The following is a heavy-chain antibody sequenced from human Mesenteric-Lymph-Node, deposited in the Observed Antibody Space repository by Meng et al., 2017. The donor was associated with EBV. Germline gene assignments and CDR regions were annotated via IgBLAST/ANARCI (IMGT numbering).Heavy chain of an antibody. V-gene: IGHV2-5*02. CDR1: GFSLRNSGGG. CDR3: ARRPYSWNLDF. Sequence: TFTGSGPPLVKPTHTPPLTCPFSGFSLRNSGGGVGWIRQPPGKALEWLALIYWDDDKRYSPSLKSRLTITKDTSKNQVVLTMTNMDPVDTATYYCARRPYSWNLDFWGQGTLVTVLL. CDR2: IYWDDDK. D-gene: IGHD1-26*01. J-gene: IGHJ4*02.